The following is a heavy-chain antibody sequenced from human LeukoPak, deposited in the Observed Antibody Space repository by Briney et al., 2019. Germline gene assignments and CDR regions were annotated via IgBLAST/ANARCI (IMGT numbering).Heavy chain of an antibody. D-gene: IGHD3-22*01. CDR1: GYTFTNYA. CDR3: ARGDFYYDSSDP. V-gene: IGHV1-3*01. J-gene: IGHJ5*02. Sequence: GASVKVSCKASGYTFTNYAMYWVRQAPGQRLEWMGWINAGNGNTKYSQKFQGRVTITSDTSANTVYMELSSLRSEDTAVYYCARGDFYYDSSDPWGQGTLVTVFS. CDR2: INAGNGNT.